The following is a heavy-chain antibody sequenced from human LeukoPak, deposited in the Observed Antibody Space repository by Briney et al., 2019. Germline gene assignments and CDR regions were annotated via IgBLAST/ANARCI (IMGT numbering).Heavy chain of an antibody. CDR3: ARHIVAVPAARGGFDH. CDR1: GFAFSTNW. D-gene: IGHD2-2*01. Sequence: GGSLRLSCAASGFAFSTNWMHWVRQAPGKGLVWVSHISTDARTITYADFVKGRFTISRDNAKNTLYLQMNSLRVEDTAVYYCARHIVAVPAARGGFDHWGQGTLVTVSS. V-gene: IGHV3-74*01. J-gene: IGHJ4*02. CDR2: ISTDARTI.